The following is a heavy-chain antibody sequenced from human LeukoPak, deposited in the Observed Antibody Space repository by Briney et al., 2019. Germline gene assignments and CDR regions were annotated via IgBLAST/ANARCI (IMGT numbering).Heavy chain of an antibody. V-gene: IGHV3-23*01. Sequence: PGGSLRLSCAASGFTFSSCAMSWVRQAPGKGLEWVSTIIDSGNSVYYAGSVEGRFTISRDNSKNTLYLQMNSLRAEDTAVYYCARDAVDTANAVWSQGTTVTVSS. CDR3: ARDAVDTANAV. D-gene: IGHD5-18*01. CDR2: IIDSGNSV. CDR1: GFTFSSCA. J-gene: IGHJ6*02.